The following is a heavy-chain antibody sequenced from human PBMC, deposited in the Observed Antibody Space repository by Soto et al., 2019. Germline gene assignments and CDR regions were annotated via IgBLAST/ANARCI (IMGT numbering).Heavy chain of an antibody. CDR1: GFTFSSYG. J-gene: IGHJ6*02. Sequence: GESLKISCAASGFTFSSYGMHWVRQAPGKGLEWVAVIWYDGSNKYYADSVKGRFTISRDNSKNTLYLQMNSLRAEDTAVYYCARARSGYYYYGMDVWGQGTTVTVSS. V-gene: IGHV3-33*01. CDR2: IWYDGSNK. CDR3: ARARSGYYYYGMDV.